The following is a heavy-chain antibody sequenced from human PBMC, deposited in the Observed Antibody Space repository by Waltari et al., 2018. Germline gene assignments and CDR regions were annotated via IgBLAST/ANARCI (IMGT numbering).Heavy chain of an antibody. CDR3: VRDKSGGYYDY. V-gene: IGHV3-72*01. J-gene: IGHJ4*02. D-gene: IGHD1-26*01. CDR2: IRNRARSFTT. Sequence: EVQVVESGGGLVQPGGSLRLSCAASGFTSTDHYINWVRQAPGKGLEWVGLIRNRARSFTTDYAASVEGRFAISRDDSKNLLYLQMNSLKTEDTAVYYCVRDKSGGYYDYWGQGTLVTVSS. CDR1: GFTSTDHY.